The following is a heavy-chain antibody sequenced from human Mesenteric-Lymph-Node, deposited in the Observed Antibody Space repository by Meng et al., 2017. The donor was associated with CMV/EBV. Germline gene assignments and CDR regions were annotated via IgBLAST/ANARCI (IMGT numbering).Heavy chain of an antibody. D-gene: IGHD3-22*01. Sequence: ASVKVSCKASGYTFTEYGVSWVRQAPGQGLEWMGWISPYNGNTKYAQNFQGRVTMTTDTLTSTAYMELRSLRSDDTAVYYCARDYDSMNYGIDVWGQGTAVTVSS. CDR2: ISPYNGNT. V-gene: IGHV1-18*01. J-gene: IGHJ6*02. CDR1: GYTFTEYG. CDR3: ARDYDSMNYGIDV.